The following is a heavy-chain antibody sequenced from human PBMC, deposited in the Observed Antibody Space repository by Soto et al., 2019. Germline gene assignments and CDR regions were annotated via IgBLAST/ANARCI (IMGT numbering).Heavy chain of an antibody. CDR3: ARQRPTDGRWEFANYYGMDV. V-gene: IGHV4-34*01. CDR1: NASFSVYY. J-gene: IGHJ6*02. D-gene: IGHD1-26*01. CDR2: INHSGST. Sequence: PSETLSLTCALYNASFSVYYWTWIRQPPGKGLEWIGEINHSGSTKYNPSLKSRVTISVDTSKNQFSLKLSSVTAADTAVYYCARQRPTDGRWEFANYYGMDVWGQGTPVTVSS.